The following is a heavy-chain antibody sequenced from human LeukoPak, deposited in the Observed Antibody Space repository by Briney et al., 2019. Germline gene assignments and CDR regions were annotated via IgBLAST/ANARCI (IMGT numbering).Heavy chain of an antibody. Sequence: GGSLRLSCAASGFTFSSYAMHWVRQAPGKGLEWVAVISYDGGNKYYADSVKGRFTISRDNSKNTLYLQMNSLRAEDTAVYYCARDLYSGYEKAFDIWGQGTMVTVSS. CDR1: GFTFSSYA. CDR3: ARDLYSGYEKAFDI. D-gene: IGHD5-12*01. J-gene: IGHJ3*02. CDR2: ISYDGGNK. V-gene: IGHV3-30-3*01.